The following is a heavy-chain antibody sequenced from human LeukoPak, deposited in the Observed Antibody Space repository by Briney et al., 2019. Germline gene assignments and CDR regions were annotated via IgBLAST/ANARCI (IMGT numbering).Heavy chain of an antibody. V-gene: IGHV3-30-3*01. CDR2: ISYDGSNK. J-gene: IGHJ4*02. D-gene: IGHD3-22*01. CDR3: AKDLDYYDSSGYQN. CDR1: GFTFSSYA. Sequence: GGSLRLSCAASGFTFSSYAMHWVRQAPGKGLEWVAVISYDGSNKYYADSVKGRFTISRDNSKNTLYLQMNSLRAEDTAVYYCAKDLDYYDSSGYQNWGQGTLVTVSS.